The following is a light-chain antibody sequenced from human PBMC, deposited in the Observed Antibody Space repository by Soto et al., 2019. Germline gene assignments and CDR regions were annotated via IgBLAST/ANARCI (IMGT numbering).Light chain of an antibody. CDR2: AAS. CDR3: QQSYSFPHT. CDR1: QDISSW. V-gene: IGKV1-12*01. J-gene: IGKJ4*01. Sequence: DIQMTQSPSSVSASVGDRVTITCRAGQDISSWLAWYQQQPGKAPKLLIYAASSLEGGVPSRFSGSGSGTDFTLTITSLQPEDFATYYCQQSYSFPHTIGGGTKVDI.